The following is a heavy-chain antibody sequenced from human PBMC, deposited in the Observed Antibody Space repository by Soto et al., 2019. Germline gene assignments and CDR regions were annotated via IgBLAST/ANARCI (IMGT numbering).Heavy chain of an antibody. V-gene: IGHV4-4*02. J-gene: IGHJ3*02. CDR2: IYHSGST. CDR3: ARDRVSSLQQTEGENDGFEN. CDR1: GGSISSSNW. Sequence: QVQLQESGPGLVKPSGTLSLTCAVSGGSISSSNWWSWVRQPPGKGLEWIGEIYHSGSTNYNPSLKRRITITVDKAKNQVSLKLSSVTAADTAVYYWARDRVSSLQQTEGENDGFENWGQGTMVTVSS. D-gene: IGHD3-16*01.